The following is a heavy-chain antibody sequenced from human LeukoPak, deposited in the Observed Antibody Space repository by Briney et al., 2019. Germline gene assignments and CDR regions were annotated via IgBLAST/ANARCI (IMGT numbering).Heavy chain of an antibody. CDR1: GFTFSLYW. Sequence: PGGSLRLSCAASGFTFSLYWMTWVRQAPGKGLEWVANIKQDGSDKYYLDSVKGRFTISRDDAKNSLYLQMNSLRAEDTAVYYCARDPNNYLDYWGLGTLVTVSS. CDR3: ARDPNNYLDY. V-gene: IGHV3-7*01. CDR2: IKQDGSDK. D-gene: IGHD5-24*01. J-gene: IGHJ4*02.